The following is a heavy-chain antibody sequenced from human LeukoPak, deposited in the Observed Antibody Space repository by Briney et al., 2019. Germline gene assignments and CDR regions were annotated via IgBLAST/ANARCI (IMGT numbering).Heavy chain of an antibody. J-gene: IGHJ4*02. D-gene: IGHD5-18*01. CDR1: GYSFTSYW. V-gene: IGHV5-51*03. CDR2: IYPGDSDT. CDR3: ARYTAAMVNNGNFDY. Sequence: GESLKISCKGSGYSFTSYWIGWVRQMPGKGLEWMGIIYPGDSDTRYSPSFQGQVTISADKSISTAYLQWSSLKASDTAMYYCARYTAAMVNNGNFDYWGQGTLVTVSS.